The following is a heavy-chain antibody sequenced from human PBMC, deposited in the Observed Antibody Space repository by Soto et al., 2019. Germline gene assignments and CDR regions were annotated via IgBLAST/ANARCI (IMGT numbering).Heavy chain of an antibody. CDR1: GFTFSSYW. J-gene: IGHJ6*04. D-gene: IGHD3-3*01. CDR3: ARDWTYDFWTGYYHGYYYYGMDV. CDR2: IKQDGSEK. Sequence: LRLSCAASGFTFSSYWMSWVRQAPGKGLEWVANIKQDGSEKYYVDSVKGRFTISRDNAKNSLYLQMNSLRAEDTAVYYCARDWTYDFWTGYYHGYYYYGMDVWGKGTKVIVS. V-gene: IGHV3-7*03.